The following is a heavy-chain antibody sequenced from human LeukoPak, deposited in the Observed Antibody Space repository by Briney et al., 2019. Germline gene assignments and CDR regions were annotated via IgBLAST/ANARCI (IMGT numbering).Heavy chain of an antibody. CDR1: GGSFSGYY. D-gene: IGHD3-16*02. CDR3: ARGVRYYYYMDV. V-gene: IGHV4-34*01. J-gene: IGHJ6*03. Sequence: SETLSLTCAVYGGSFSGYYWSWIRQPPGKGLEWIGEINHSGSTNYNPSLKSRVTISVDTSKNQFSLKLSSVTAADAAAYYCARGVRYYYYMDVWGKGTTVTVSS. CDR2: INHSGST.